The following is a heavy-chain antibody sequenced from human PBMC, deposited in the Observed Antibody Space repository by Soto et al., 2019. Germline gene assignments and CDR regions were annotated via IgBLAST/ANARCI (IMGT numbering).Heavy chain of an antibody. D-gene: IGHD6-19*01. CDR2: IYYSGST. Sequence: SETLSLTCSVSGGTINISSYFLGWVRQPPGKGLEWIGSIYYSGSTYYNPSLRSRVTISVDTSKNQFSLKLRSVTAADTAVFYCARHYSSGLSNWFDPWGQGSLVTF. V-gene: IGHV4-39*01. J-gene: IGHJ5*02. CDR1: GGTINISSYF. CDR3: ARHYSSGLSNWFDP.